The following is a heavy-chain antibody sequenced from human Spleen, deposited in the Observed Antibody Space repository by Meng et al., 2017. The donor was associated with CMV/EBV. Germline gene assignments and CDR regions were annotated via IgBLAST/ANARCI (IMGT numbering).Heavy chain of an antibody. J-gene: IGHJ4*02. V-gene: IGHV4-39*01. Sequence: GSLRLSCTVSGDSVSSSHNYWGWIRQSPGTGLEWIGNVYYTGSTNYNPSLRSRVTVSFDMSRNKVSLRLNSVTAADTAVYYCARRRDYETFDYWGQGTLVTVSS. CDR1: GDSVSSSHNY. D-gene: IGHD3-16*01. CDR2: VYYTGST. CDR3: ARRRDYETFDY.